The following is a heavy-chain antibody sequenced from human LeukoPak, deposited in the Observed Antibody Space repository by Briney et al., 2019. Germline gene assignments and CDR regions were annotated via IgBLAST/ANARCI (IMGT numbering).Heavy chain of an antibody. Sequence: GGSLRLSCAASGFTFNSLNWVRQAPGKGLEWVSSITSTSSYTFYADPVKGRFTISRDNAKNSLYLHLNSLRDEDTAIYYCARDPYNGDYGDFYYCYMDVWGKGTTVTISS. CDR2: ITSTSSYT. CDR1: GFTFNS. J-gene: IGHJ6*03. V-gene: IGHV3-21*01. CDR3: ARDPYNGDYGDFYYCYMDV. D-gene: IGHD3-16*01.